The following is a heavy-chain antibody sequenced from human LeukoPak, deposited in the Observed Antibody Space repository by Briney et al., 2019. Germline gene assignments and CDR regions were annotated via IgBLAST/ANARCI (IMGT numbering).Heavy chain of an antibody. J-gene: IGHJ4*02. CDR2: IDPSDSET. Sequence: GESLKISCKASGYSFTSYWIGWVRQMPGKGLKWMGIIDPSDSETRYTPSFQGQATISVDKSLTTADLQWNSLKASDTAMYYCARQTAMGRSGDYWGQGTLVTVSS. D-gene: IGHD5-18*01. V-gene: IGHV5-51*01. CDR1: GYSFTSYW. CDR3: ARQTAMGRSGDY.